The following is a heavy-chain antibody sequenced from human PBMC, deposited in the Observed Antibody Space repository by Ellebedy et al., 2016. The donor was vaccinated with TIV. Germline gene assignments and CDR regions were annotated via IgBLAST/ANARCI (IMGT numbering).Heavy chain of an antibody. CDR2: IYHSGST. J-gene: IGHJ5*02. D-gene: IGHD2-2*01. Sequence: SETLSLTXAVSGGSISSSNWWSWVRQPPGKGLEWIGEIYHSGSTNYNPSLKSRVTISVDTSKNQFSLKLSSVTAADTAVYYCARGSSIVVVPAARRWFNPWGQGTLVTVSS. CDR3: ARGSSIVVVPAARRWFNP. V-gene: IGHV4-4*02. CDR1: GGSISSSNW.